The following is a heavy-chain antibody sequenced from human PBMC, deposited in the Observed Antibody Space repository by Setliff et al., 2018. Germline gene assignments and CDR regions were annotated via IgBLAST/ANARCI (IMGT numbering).Heavy chain of an antibody. CDR3: ARAHTWSLPNDNSGYPGWFDP. CDR2: IHHSGKA. J-gene: IGHJ5*02. CDR1: GFSISSGYY. V-gene: IGHV4-38-2*01. Sequence: SETLSLTCAVSGFSISSGYYWGWIRQHPGKGLEWIVNIHHSGKAYYNPSLKSRVTMSVDTSKNHVSLKLSSVTAADTAVYYRARAHTWSLPNDNSGYPGWFDPWGQGTLVTVSS. D-gene: IGHD3-22*01.